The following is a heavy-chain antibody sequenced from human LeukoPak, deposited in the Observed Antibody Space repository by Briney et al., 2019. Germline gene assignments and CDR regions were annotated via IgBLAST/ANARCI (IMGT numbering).Heavy chain of an antibody. CDR1: GYSISSAYY. V-gene: IGHV4-38-2*01. Sequence: PSETLSLTCAVSGYSISSAYYWGWIRQPPGKGPEWIGSIYHSGSTYYNPSLKSRVTISVDTSKNQFSLKLSSVTAAVTAVYYCARFLAVSGYSYGYLDYWGQGTLVTVSS. J-gene: IGHJ4*02. CDR3: ARFLAVSGYSYGYLDY. CDR2: IYHSGST. D-gene: IGHD5-18*01.